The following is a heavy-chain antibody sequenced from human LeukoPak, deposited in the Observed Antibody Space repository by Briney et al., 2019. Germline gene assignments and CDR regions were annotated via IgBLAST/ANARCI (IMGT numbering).Heavy chain of an antibody. CDR2: ISSSSSTI. CDR3: ARDPVVVVPAAIGSIAVAGHFDY. D-gene: IGHD2-2*02. CDR1: ELTFNTYR. V-gene: IGHV3-48*01. Sequence: GGSLRLSCTDSELTFNTYRMTWVRQAPGKGLEWVSYISSSSSTIYYADSVKGRFTISRDNAKNSLYLQMNSLRAEDTAVYYCARDPVVVVPAAIGSIAVAGHFDYWGQGTLVTVSS. J-gene: IGHJ4*02.